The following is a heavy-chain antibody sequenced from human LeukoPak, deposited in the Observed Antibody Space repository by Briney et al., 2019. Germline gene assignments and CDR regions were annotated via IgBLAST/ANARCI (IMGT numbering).Heavy chain of an antibody. CDR3: ARARGLVTTAPDY. D-gene: IGHD2-21*02. V-gene: IGHV4-34*01. J-gene: IGHJ4*02. Sequence: SETLSLTCAVYGGSFSGYYWSWIRQPPGKGLEWIGEINHSGSTNYNPSLKSRVTISVDTSKNQFSLKLSPVTAADTAVHYCARARGLVTTAPDYWGQGTLVTVSS. CDR2: INHSGST. CDR1: GGSFSGYY.